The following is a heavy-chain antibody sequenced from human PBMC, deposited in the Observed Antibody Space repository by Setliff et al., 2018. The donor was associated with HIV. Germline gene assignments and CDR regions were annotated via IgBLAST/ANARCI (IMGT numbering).Heavy chain of an antibody. Sequence: LSLTCTVSGGSISSYYWSWIRQPPGKGLEWIGYIYYSGTTNYNPSLKSRVTISVDTSKNQFSLKLSSVTAADTAVYYCAGHVGYSSSSLDYWGQGTLVTVSS. V-gene: IGHV4-59*08. D-gene: IGHD6-6*01. CDR1: GGSISSYY. CDR2: IYYSGTT. CDR3: AGHVGYSSSSLDY. J-gene: IGHJ4*02.